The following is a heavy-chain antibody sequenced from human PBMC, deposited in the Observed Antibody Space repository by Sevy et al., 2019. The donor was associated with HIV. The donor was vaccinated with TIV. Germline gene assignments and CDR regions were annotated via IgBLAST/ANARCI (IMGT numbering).Heavy chain of an antibody. Sequence: GGSLRLSCATSGFIFSNYAMHWIRQAPGKGLEWVAVIWYDGTDKYYADSVQSRFTISRDNSKNTLYLQMNSLRVEDTAVYYCARYWGRDGHSIDYWGQGTLVTVSS. CDR3: ARYWGRDGHSIDY. J-gene: IGHJ4*02. CDR2: IWYDGTDK. V-gene: IGHV3-33*01. D-gene: IGHD3-16*01. CDR1: GFIFSNYA.